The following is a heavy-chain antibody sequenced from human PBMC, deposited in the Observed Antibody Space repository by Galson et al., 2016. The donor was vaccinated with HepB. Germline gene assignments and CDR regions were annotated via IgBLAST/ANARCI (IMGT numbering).Heavy chain of an antibody. J-gene: IGHJ6*02. D-gene: IGHD1-14*01. V-gene: IGHV3-21*01. CDR1: GFTFSSYS. Sequence: SLRLSCAASGFTFSSYSMNWVRQAPGKGLEWVSSISSSSSYIYYADSVKGRFTISRDNAKNSLYLQMNSLRAEDTAVYYCAKGPEPRDYYYYYYGMDVWGQGTTVIVSS. CDR2: ISSSSSYI. CDR3: AKGPEPRDYYYYYYGMDV.